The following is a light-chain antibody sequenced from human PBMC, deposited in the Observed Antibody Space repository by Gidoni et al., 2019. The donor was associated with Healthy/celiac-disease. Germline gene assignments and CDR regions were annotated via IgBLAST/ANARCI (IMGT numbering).Light chain of an antibody. CDR1: QSVSSN. CDR2: GAS. Sequence: EIVMTQSPATLSVSPGERATLSCRASQSVSSNLAWYQQKPGQAPRLLIYGASTRATGIPARFSGGGSGKEFTLTISGLQPENFAVYSCQQYKNWPPFTFAPWNKVDIK. CDR3: QQYKNWPPFT. V-gene: IGKV3-15*01. J-gene: IGKJ3*01.